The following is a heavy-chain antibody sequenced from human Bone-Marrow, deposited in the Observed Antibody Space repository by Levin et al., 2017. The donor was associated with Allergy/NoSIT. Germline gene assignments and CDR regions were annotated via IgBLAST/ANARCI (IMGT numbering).Heavy chain of an antibody. CDR2: ITWNSDNM. CDR3: AKSGGRNLFYYGMDV. J-gene: IGHJ6*02. V-gene: IGHV3-9*01. D-gene: IGHD2-15*01. CDR1: GFTFDNFA. Sequence: GGSLRLSCVASGFTFDNFAMHWVRQVPGKGLEWVSGITWNSDNMGYADSVKGRFTISRDNAKNSLYLEMDSLSAGDTALYYCAKSGGRNLFYYGMDVWGQGTTVTVSS.